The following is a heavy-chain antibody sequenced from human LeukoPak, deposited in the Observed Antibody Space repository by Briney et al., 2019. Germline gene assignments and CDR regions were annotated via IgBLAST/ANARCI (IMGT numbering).Heavy chain of an antibody. CDR1: GGTFSSYA. D-gene: IGHD3-10*01. CDR3: ARDVESYYGSRDAFDI. V-gene: IGHV1-69*13. Sequence: ASVKVSCKASGGTFSSYAISWVRQAPGQGLEWMGGIIPIFGTANYAQKFQGRVTITADESTSTAYMELSSLRSEDTAVYYCARDVESYYGSRDAFDIWGQGTMVTVSS. J-gene: IGHJ3*02. CDR2: IIPIFGTA.